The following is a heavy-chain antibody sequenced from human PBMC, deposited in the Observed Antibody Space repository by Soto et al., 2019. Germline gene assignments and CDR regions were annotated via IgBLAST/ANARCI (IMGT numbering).Heavy chain of an antibody. CDR1: GGSISRSSYS. Sequence: PSETVSLTCTVSGGSISRSSYSWAWIRQPPGKGLEWIGTLYYSGNTYYNPSLKSRVTIPVDTSKNQFSLKLSSVTAADTAVYYCATRQGGSYNWSDPRGQGTRVTVSS. CDR3: ATRQGGSYNWSDP. D-gene: IGHD2-15*01. J-gene: IGHJ5*02. V-gene: IGHV4-39*01. CDR2: LYYSGNT.